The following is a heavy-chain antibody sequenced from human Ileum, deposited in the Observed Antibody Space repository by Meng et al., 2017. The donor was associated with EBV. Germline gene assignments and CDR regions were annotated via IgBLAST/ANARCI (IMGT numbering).Heavy chain of an antibody. CDR3: ARDSSSSAYSPFDY. D-gene: IGHD3-22*01. CDR1: GDSVPSNSAA. Sequence: QVHLTQSVPGRVKPSQTLSLTLAISGDSVPSNSAAWNWIRQSPSRGLEWLGRTYYRSKWYNDYAVSVKSRITINPDTSKNQFSLQLNSVTPEDTAVYYCARDSSSSAYSPFDYWGQGTLVTVSS. CDR2: TYYRSKWYN. V-gene: IGHV6-1*01. J-gene: IGHJ4*02.